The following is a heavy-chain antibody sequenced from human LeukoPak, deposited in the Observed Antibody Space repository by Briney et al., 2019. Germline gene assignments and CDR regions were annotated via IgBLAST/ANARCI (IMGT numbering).Heavy chain of an antibody. J-gene: IGHJ4*02. CDR3: AGGSGYDPHFDY. CDR1: GGSISSYY. V-gene: IGHV4-59*01. CDR2: IYYSGST. D-gene: IGHD5-12*01. Sequence: SETLSLTCTVSGGSISSYYWSWIRQPPGKGLERIGYIYYSGSTNYNPSLKSRVTISVDTSKNQFSLKLSSVTAADTAVYYCAGGSGYDPHFDYWGQGTLVTVSS.